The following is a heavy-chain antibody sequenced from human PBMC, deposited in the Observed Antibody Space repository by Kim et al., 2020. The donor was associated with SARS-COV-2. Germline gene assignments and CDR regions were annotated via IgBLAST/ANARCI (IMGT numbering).Heavy chain of an antibody. CDR1: GFTFSSYS. Sequence: GGSLRLSCAASGFTFSSYSMNWVRQAPGKGLEWVSYISSSSSTIYYADSVKGRFTISRDNSKNSLYLQMNSLRGEDTAVYYCARDRLSDWLYYYCYGMDVWGQETPVTVSS. J-gene: IGHJ6*02. D-gene: IGHD3-9*01. CDR3: ARDRLSDWLYYYCYGMDV. V-gene: IGHV3-48*01. CDR2: ISSSSSTI.